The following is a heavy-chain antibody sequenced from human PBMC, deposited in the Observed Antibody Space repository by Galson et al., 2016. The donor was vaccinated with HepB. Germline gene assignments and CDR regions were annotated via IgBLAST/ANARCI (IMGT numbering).Heavy chain of an antibody. D-gene: IGHD3-9*01. V-gene: IGHV3-33*01. CDR3: ARDHYDIWTGYFVDY. CDR1: GFTFRSYG. Sequence: SLRLSCAASGFTFRSYGMHWVRQAPGKGLEWVAVIWSNGSKKYYGESVEGRFNISRDDSKDTVYLDMNSLKVEDTALYYCARDHYDIWTGYFVDYWGQGTVVTVSS. J-gene: IGHJ4*02. CDR2: IWSNGSKK.